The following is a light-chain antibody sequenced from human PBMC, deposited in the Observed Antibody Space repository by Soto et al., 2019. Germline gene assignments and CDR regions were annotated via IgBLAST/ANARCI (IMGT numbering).Light chain of an antibody. CDR1: HSVSSSF. CDR2: DAS. Sequence: EIALTKSPSTLSLSPGERATLSCTATHSVSSSFLAWYQQKPGQAPRLLLYDASTMATGIPDRFSGSGSATDFTLTITRLEAEDFAVYYCQQYGSSPQTFGGGTKVDIK. CDR3: QQYGSSPQT. J-gene: IGKJ4*01. V-gene: IGKV3-20*01.